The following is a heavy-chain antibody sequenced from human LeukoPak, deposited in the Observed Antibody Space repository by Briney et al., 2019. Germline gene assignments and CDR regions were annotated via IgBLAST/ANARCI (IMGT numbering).Heavy chain of an antibody. Sequence: ASVKVSCKASGYTFAAFYIHWVRQAPGQGLEWMGCINPIGGHTTYAQNFQGRVTMTRDTSTTTGYMELRGLTSDDTAVYYCGRVNLSFDPWGQGNLVIVSS. CDR3: GRVNLSFDP. CDR1: GYTFAAFY. CDR2: INPIGGHT. V-gene: IGHV1-2*02. J-gene: IGHJ5*02.